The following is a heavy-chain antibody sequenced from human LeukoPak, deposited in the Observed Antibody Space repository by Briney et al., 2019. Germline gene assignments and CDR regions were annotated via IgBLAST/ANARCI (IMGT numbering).Heavy chain of an antibody. Sequence: ASVKVSCKASGYTFTSYDINWVRQATGQGLEWMGWMNPNSGNTGYAQKFQGRVTMTRNTSISTAYMELSSLRSEDTVVYYCARAPPDYGERGWGFDYWGQGTLVTVSS. D-gene: IGHD4-17*01. J-gene: IGHJ4*02. CDR2: MNPNSGNT. CDR3: ARAPPDYGERGWGFDY. CDR1: GYTFTSYD. V-gene: IGHV1-8*01.